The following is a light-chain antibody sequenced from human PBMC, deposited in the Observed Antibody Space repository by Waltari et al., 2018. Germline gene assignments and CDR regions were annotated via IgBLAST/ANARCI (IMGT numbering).Light chain of an antibody. Sequence: EVVLTHSPGTLSLSPGETATLSCRASQSIGRYLVWYQQKSGQAPRLLIYGASTRATGIPDRFSGSVSGTDFSLTISRLEAEDFAVYYCQNHERLPATFGQGTKVEIK. V-gene: IGKV3-20*01. CDR3: QNHERLPAT. CDR1: QSIGRY. CDR2: GAS. J-gene: IGKJ1*01.